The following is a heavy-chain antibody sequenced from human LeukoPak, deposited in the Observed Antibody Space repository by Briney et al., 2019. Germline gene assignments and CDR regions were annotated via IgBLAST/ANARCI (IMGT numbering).Heavy chain of an antibody. V-gene: IGHV4-30-2*01. CDR2: IYHSGST. D-gene: IGHD3-10*01. CDR3: ARGSGSYYNPSNAFDI. J-gene: IGHJ3*02. Sequence: PSETLSLTCTVSGGSISSGGYYWSWIRQPPGKGLEWIGYIYHSGSTYYNPSLKSRVTISVDRSKNQFSLKLSSVTAADTAVYYCARGSGSYYNPSNAFDIWGQGTMVTVSS. CDR1: GGSISSGGYY.